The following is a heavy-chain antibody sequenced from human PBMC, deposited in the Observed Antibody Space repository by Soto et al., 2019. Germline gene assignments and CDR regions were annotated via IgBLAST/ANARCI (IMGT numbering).Heavy chain of an antibody. CDR1: GFTFSSYG. Sequence: GGSLRLSCAASGFTFSSYGMHWVRQAPGKGLEWVAVISYDGSNKYYPGSVRGRFTISRENAKNSLYLQMNSLRAGDTAGYYWEKFIAGSLAPGGQGTLVTFS. D-gene: IGHD2-15*01. V-gene: IGHV3-30*18. CDR3: EKFIAGSLAP. CDR2: ISYDGSNK. J-gene: IGHJ5*02.